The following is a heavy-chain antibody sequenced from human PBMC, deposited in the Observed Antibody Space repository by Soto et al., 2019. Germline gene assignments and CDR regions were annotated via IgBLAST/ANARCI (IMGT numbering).Heavy chain of an antibody. CDR3: AKATATGGGAFDF. Sequence: GGSLRLSCAASGFICSSYDMSWVRQAPGKGLEWVSTILVDGRTFYVDSVKGRFTISRDSSQNTVYLQMNSLTAGDTALYYCAKATATGGGAFDFWGQGTMVTVSS. CDR1: GFICSSYD. CDR2: ILVDGRT. V-gene: IGHV3-23*01. D-gene: IGHD2-8*02. J-gene: IGHJ3*01.